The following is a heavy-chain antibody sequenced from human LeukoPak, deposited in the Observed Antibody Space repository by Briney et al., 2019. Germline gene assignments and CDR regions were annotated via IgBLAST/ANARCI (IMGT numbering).Heavy chain of an antibody. V-gene: IGHV4-59*03. CDR1: DGSIRTYY. J-gene: IGHJ4*02. CDR2: IYYSGDI. Sequence: SETLSLTCSVSDGSIRTYYWSWIQQSPGQGLEWIGNIYYSGDINYNPSLKSRVIISIDTSKNQFSLKVTSLTAADTAVYYCATNKDWAEADWGQGTLVIVSS. CDR3: ATNKDWAEAD. D-gene: IGHD3/OR15-3a*01.